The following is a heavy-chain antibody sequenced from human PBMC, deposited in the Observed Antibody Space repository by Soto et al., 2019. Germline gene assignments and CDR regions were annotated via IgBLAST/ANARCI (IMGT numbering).Heavy chain of an antibody. Sequence: QVQLVQSGAEVKKPGSSVKVSCKASGGTFSSYAISWVRQAPGQGLGWMGGIIPIFGTANYAQKFQGRVKITADESASTAYRELSSLRSEDTAVYYCASGREILYFDYWGQGTLVTVSS. V-gene: IGHV1-69*12. CDR1: GGTFSSYA. CDR2: IIPIFGTA. CDR3: ASGREILYFDY. J-gene: IGHJ4*02. D-gene: IGHD2-15*01.